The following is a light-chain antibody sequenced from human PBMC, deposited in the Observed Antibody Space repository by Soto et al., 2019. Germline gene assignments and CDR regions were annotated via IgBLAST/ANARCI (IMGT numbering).Light chain of an antibody. CDR2: KAS. Sequence: DIQMTQAPSTLSASVGDRVTITCRASQSISSWLAWYQQKPGKAPKLLIYKASSLESGVPSRFSGSGSGTEFTLTISGLQPDDFATYYCQQYNSYSTFGQGTKV. V-gene: IGKV1-5*03. CDR1: QSISSW. J-gene: IGKJ1*01. CDR3: QQYNSYST.